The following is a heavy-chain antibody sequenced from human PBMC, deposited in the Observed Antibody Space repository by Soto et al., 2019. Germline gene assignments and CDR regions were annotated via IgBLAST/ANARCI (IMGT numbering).Heavy chain of an antibody. CDR2: INPKNGDT. V-gene: IGHV1-2*04. Sequence: GASVKVSCKTSGYIFTYYYIHWVRQAPGQGLEWMGYINPKNGDTTYEQKFQGWVTMTRDTSVNTAYIDLRSLRFNDTAVYYCARDQGNSSSWPIDFWGQGTQVTV. CDR1: GYIFTYYY. D-gene: IGHD6-13*01. J-gene: IGHJ4*02. CDR3: ARDQGNSSSWPIDF.